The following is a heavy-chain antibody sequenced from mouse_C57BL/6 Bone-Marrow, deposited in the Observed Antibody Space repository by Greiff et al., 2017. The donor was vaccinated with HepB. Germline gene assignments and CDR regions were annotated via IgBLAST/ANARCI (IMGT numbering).Heavy chain of an antibody. J-gene: IGHJ1*03. CDR1: GFNIKDDY. Sequence: EVQLQQSGAELVRPGASVKLSCTASGFNIKDDYMHWVKQRPEQGLEWIGWIDPENGDTEYASKFQGKATITADTSSNTAYLQLSSLTSEDTAVYYCTTDSYDYSWYFDVWGTGTTVTVSS. V-gene: IGHV14-4*01. CDR3: TTDSYDYSWYFDV. D-gene: IGHD2-4*01. CDR2: IDPENGDT.